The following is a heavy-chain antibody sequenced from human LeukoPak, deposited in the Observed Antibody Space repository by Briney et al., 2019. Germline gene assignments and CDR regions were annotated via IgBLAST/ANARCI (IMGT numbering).Heavy chain of an antibody. CDR2: IWYDGSNK. Sequence: PGRSLRLSCAASGFTFSSYGMHWVRQAPGKGLEWVAVIWYDGSNKYYVDSVKGRFTISRDNSKNTLYLQMNSLRAEDTAVYYCARDGDAANIVVVPAANDAFDIWGQGTMVTVSS. J-gene: IGHJ3*02. CDR3: ARDGDAANIVVVPAANDAFDI. D-gene: IGHD2-2*01. CDR1: GFTFSSYG. V-gene: IGHV3-33*01.